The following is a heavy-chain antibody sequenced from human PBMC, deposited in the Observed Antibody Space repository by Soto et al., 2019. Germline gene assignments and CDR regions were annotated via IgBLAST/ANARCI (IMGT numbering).Heavy chain of an antibody. J-gene: IGHJ2*01. D-gene: IGHD2-15*01. Sequence: GESLKISCKGSGKTFTNYWIGWVRQMPGEGLQWMGIIYVGDSHARYSPSFQGQVTISSDKSVSTAYLQWSSLKAPDTAMYYCVGGPTYWYFDLWGRGTLVTVSS. CDR1: GKTFTNYW. CDR3: VGGPTYWYFDL. V-gene: IGHV5-51*01. CDR2: IYVGDSHA.